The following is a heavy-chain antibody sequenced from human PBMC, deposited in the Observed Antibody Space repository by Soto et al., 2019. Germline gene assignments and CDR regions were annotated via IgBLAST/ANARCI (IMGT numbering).Heavy chain of an antibody. CDR3: ARARNDILTGYYPSYYYYYGMDV. V-gene: IGHV1-69*01. D-gene: IGHD3-9*01. Sequence: QVQLVQSGAEVKKPGSSVKVSCKASGGTFSSYAISWVRQAPGQGLEWMGGIIPIFGTANYAQKFQGRVTITADESTSTAYMELSSLRSEDTAVYYCARARNDILTGYYPSYYYYYGMDVWGQGTTVTVSS. CDR1: GGTFSSYA. CDR2: IIPIFGTA. J-gene: IGHJ6*02.